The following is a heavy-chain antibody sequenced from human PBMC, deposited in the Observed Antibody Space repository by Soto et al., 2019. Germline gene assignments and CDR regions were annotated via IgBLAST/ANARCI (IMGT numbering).Heavy chain of an antibody. CDR2: ISWNSGSI. J-gene: IGHJ4*02. CDR1: GFTFDDYA. CDR3: AKDVDSGYSQNFDY. V-gene: IGHV3-9*01. Sequence: SLRLCCSASGFTFDDYAMHWCRQAPGKGLEWVSGISWNSGSIGYADSVKGRFTISRDNAKNSLYLQMNSLRAEDTALYYCAKDVDSGYSQNFDYWGQGTLVTVSS. D-gene: IGHD3-22*01.